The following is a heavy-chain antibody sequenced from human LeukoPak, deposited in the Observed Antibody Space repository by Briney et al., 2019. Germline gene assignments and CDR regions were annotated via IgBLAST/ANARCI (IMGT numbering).Heavy chain of an antibody. CDR3: ARLGLWSSSGWPPVYFDY. D-gene: IGHD6-19*01. Sequence: SETLSLTCAVYGGSFSGYSWSWIRHPPGKGLEWIGYIYYSGSTNYNPSLKSRVTISVDTSKNQFSLKLSSVTAADTAVYYCARLGLWSSSGWPPVYFDYWGQGTLVTVSS. CDR2: IYYSGST. J-gene: IGHJ4*02. V-gene: IGHV4-59*08. CDR1: GGSFSGYS.